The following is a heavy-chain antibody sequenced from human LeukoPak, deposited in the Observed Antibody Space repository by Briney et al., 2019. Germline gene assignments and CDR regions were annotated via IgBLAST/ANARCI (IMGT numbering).Heavy chain of an antibody. J-gene: IGHJ3*02. CDR3: ATSSGWSHDAFDI. V-gene: IGHV3-33*01. Sequence: PGRSLRLSCAASGFTFSSYGMHWVRQAPGKGLEGVAVIRYDGSNKYYADSVKGRFTISRDNSKNTLYLQMNSLRAEGTAVYYCATSSGWSHDAFDIWGQGTMVTVSS. CDR2: IRYDGSNK. D-gene: IGHD6-19*01. CDR1: GFTFSSYG.